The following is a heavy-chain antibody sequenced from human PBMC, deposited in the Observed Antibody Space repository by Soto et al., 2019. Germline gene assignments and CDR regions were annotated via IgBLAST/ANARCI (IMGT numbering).Heavy chain of an antibody. CDR1: GFTFISHA. J-gene: IGHJ4*02. Sequence: EVQLLESGGGLVQPGGSLRLSCAASGFTFISHAMSWARQAPGKGLEWVSAISGSGDRTYYADSVKGRFTISRDNYKNPVYLQMDSLRADDTAVYYCASRFGELLLVFDFWGQGTLVSVSS. CDR3: ASRFGELLLVFDF. D-gene: IGHD3-10*01. V-gene: IGHV3-23*01. CDR2: ISGSGDRT.